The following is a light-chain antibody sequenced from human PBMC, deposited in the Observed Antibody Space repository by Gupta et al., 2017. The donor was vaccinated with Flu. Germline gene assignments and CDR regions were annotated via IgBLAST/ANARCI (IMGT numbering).Light chain of an antibody. CDR1: SGRIAANY. CDR2: EDY. V-gene: IGLV6-57*03. J-gene: IGLJ3*02. Sequence: NFLLTQPHSVSESPGKTVTIHCTRDSGRIAANYVQWFQQRPGSAPTLVIFEDYLRPSGVPDRFSGSIDSSSNSASLTISGLTTEDEADYHCQSFEGGYPVFGGGTKLTVL. CDR3: QSFEGGYPV.